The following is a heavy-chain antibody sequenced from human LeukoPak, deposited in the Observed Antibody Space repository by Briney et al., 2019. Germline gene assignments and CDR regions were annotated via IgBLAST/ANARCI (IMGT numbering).Heavy chain of an antibody. V-gene: IGHV1-46*01. CDR3: SKDGSTVISYYYGMDV. Sequence: ASVKVSCKASGYTFTSYYMHWVRQAPGQGLEWMGIINPSGGSTSYTQKFQGRVTMTRDTSTSTVYMELSSLRSEDTAVYYCSKDGSTVISYYYGMDVWGQGTTVTVSS. CDR1: GYTFTSYY. CDR2: INPSGGST. J-gene: IGHJ6*02. D-gene: IGHD4-17*01.